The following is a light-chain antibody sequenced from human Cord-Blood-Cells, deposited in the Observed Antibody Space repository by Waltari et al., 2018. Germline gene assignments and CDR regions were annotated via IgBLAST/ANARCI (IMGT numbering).Light chain of an antibody. CDR1: QSISSY. V-gene: IGKV1-39*01. Sequence: DIQMTQSPSSLSASVGDRVTITCRASQSISSYLNWYQQKPGKAPKLLIYAASSLQSGVPSRFSGSGSWTDFTLTISSLQPADFATYYCQQSYSTPWTFGQGTKVEIK. J-gene: IGKJ1*01. CDR3: QQSYSTPWT. CDR2: AAS.